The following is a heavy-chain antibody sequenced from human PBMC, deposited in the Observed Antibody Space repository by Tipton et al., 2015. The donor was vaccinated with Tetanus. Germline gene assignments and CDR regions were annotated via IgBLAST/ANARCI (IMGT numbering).Heavy chain of an antibody. D-gene: IGHD1-14*01. V-gene: IGHV4-61*08. CDR1: GGSLRSGDYS. CDR2: VSYSGRT. CDR3: ARGTGDY. Sequence: LRLSCTVSGGSLRSGDYSWNWIRQPPGKGLEWLAYVSYSGRTNSNYSLKSRISISQDTSKNQFSLKLTSVTAADTAVYYCARGTGDYWGQGTLVTVSS. J-gene: IGHJ4*02.